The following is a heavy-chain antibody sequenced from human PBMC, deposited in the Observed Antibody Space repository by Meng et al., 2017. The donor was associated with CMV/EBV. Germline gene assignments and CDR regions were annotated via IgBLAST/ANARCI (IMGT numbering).Heavy chain of an antibody. J-gene: IGHJ3*02. CDR1: GGSVSSGSYY. D-gene: IGHD3-10*01. Sequence: SETLSPTCTVSGGSVSSGSYYWSWIRQPPGKGLEWIGYIYYSGSTNYNPSLKSRVTISVDTSKNQFSLKQSSVTTADTAVYYCARDVGGAFDIWGQGTMVTVSS. CDR3: ARDVGGAFDI. CDR2: IYYSGST. V-gene: IGHV4-61*01.